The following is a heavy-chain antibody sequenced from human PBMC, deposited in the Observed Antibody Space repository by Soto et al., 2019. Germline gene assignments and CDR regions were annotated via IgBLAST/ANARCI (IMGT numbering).Heavy chain of an antibody. V-gene: IGHV3-21*01. CDR2: ISSSSSYI. CDR1: GFTFSSYS. Sequence: GGSLRLSCAASGFTFSSYSMNWVRQAPGKGLEWVSSISSSSSYIYYADSVKGRFTISRDNAKNSLYLQMNSLRAEDTAVYYCARDPAVSADIVLMVYAIQGENWFDPWGQGTLVTVSS. J-gene: IGHJ5*02. CDR3: ARDPAVSADIVLMVYAIQGENWFDP. D-gene: IGHD2-8*01.